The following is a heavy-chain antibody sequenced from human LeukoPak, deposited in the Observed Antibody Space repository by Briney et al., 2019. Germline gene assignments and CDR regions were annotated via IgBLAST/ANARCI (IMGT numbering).Heavy chain of an antibody. Sequence: GGSLRLSCAASGFTVSSNYMSWVRQAPGKGLEWVSVIYSGGSTYYAGSVKGRFTISRDNSKNTLYLQMNSLRAEDTAVYYCARAKDYDFWSPDYWGQGALVTVSS. J-gene: IGHJ4*02. CDR2: IYSGGST. V-gene: IGHV3-66*01. D-gene: IGHD3-3*01. CDR3: ARAKDYDFWSPDY. CDR1: GFTVSSNY.